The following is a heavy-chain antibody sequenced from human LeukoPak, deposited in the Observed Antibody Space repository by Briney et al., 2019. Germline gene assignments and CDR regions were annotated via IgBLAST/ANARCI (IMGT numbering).Heavy chain of an antibody. Sequence: GGSLRLXRAASGLTFSSYVIHWVRLAAGKGRAWVAVIWYDGSNKYYADSVKGRFTISRDNSKNTLYLQMNSLRAEDTAVYYCAKDHPGYFDYWGQGNLVTVPS. V-gene: IGHV3-33*06. CDR2: IWYDGSNK. CDR1: GLTFSSYV. J-gene: IGHJ4*02. CDR3: AKDHPGYFDY.